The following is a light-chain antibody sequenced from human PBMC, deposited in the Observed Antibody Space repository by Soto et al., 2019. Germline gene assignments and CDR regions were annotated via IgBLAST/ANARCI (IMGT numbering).Light chain of an antibody. CDR2: EAS. J-gene: IGKJ4*01. CDR3: QQTRSYPST. Sequence: IQLTQSPSSLSASIGDRVTITCRASQDINSYLAWYQQKPGKAPNLLLYEASILQLGVPSRFSGSNSGTDFTLTISSLQAEDFATYYCQQTRSYPSTFGGGTKVEIK. V-gene: IGKV1-9*01. CDR1: QDINSY.